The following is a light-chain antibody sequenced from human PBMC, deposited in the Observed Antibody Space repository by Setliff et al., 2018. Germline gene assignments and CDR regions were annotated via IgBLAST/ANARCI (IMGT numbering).Light chain of an antibody. Sequence: DIVMTQSPDSLAVSLGERATINCKSSRTVLYSSNNNNYLAWYQQKPGQPPKLLIYWASTRESGVPDRFSGSGSGTDFTLTISSLQAGDVAIYYCQQYYSPPLTFGGGTKVDIK. J-gene: IGKJ4*01. V-gene: IGKV4-1*01. CDR1: RTVLYSSNNNNY. CDR3: QQYYSPPLT. CDR2: WAS.